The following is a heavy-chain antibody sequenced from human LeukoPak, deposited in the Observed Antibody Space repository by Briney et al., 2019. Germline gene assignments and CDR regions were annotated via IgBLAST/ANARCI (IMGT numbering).Heavy chain of an antibody. J-gene: IGHJ4*02. CDR3: AKGYVAAAGTLGY. CDR2: IRYDGSNK. CDR1: GFTFSGYG. V-gene: IGHV3-30*02. Sequence: GGSLRLSCAASGFTFSGYGMHWVRQAPGKGLEWVAFIRYDGSNKYYADSVKGRFTISRDNSKNTLYLQMNSLRAEDTAVYYCAKGYVAAAGTLGYWGQGTLVTVSS. D-gene: IGHD6-13*01.